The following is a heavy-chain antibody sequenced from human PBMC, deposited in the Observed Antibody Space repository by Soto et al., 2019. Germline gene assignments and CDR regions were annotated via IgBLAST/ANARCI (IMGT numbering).Heavy chain of an antibody. CDR2: IIPIFGTA. Sequence: SVKVSCKASGGTFSSYAISWVRQAPGQGLEWMGGIIPIFGTANYAQKFQGRVTITADESTSTAYMELSSLRSEDTAVYYCARDIASYYYDSSGYYGDAFDIWGQGTMVTVSS. CDR3: ARDIASYYYDSSGYYGDAFDI. D-gene: IGHD3-22*01. J-gene: IGHJ3*02. V-gene: IGHV1-69*13. CDR1: GGTFSSYA.